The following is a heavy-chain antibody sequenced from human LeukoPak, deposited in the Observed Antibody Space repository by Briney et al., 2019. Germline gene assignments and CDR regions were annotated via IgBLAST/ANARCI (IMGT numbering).Heavy chain of an antibody. D-gene: IGHD6-6*01. CDR2: ISYDGSNK. CDR1: GSTFSSYA. J-gene: IGHJ5*02. CDR3: ARESAARRKNWFDP. V-gene: IGHV3-30-3*01. Sequence: PGRSLRLSCAASGSTFSSYAMHWVRQAPGKGLEWVAVISYDGSNKYYADSVKGRFTISRDNSKNTLYLQMNSLRAEDTAVYYCARESAARRKNWFDPWGQGTLVTVSS.